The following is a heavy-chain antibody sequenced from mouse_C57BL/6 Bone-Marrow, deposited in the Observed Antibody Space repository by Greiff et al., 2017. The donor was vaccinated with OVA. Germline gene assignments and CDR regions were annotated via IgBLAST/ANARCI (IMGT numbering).Heavy chain of an antibody. CDR2: ISSGGSYT. CDR1: GFTFSSYG. V-gene: IGHV5-6*02. J-gene: IGHJ3*01. CDR3: ARREAY. Sequence: DVKLVESGGDLVKPGGSLKLSCAASGFTFSSYGMSWVRQTPDKRLEWVATISSGGSYTYYPDSVKGRFTISRDKAKNTLYLQMSSLKAEDTAMYYGARREAYWGQGTLVTVSA.